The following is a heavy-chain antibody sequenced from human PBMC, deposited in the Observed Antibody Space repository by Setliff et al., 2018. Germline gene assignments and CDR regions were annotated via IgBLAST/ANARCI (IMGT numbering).Heavy chain of an antibody. J-gene: IGHJ6*03. V-gene: IGHV4-39*01. CDR3: ARLGTTIPTSGTWTYYYYYYMDV. D-gene: IGHD2-21*01. Sequence: PSETLSLTCTVSSGSISSDNYYWGWIRQPPGKGLEWIGTLSYNGNAYYTPSLKSRVTISIDTSKNQFSLKLSSVTAADTAVYYCARLGTTIPTSGTWTYYYYYYMDVWGKGTTVTVSS. CDR2: LSYNGNA. CDR1: SGSISSDNYY.